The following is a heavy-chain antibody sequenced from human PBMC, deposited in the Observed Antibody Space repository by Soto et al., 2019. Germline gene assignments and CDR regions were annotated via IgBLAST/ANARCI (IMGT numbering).Heavy chain of an antibody. Sequence: QEHLQESGPGLVKPSETLSLTCTVSGGSISTYYWSWIRQPPGKGLEWIGYIYFSGSTNYNPSLKSRVTISVDTSKNQFSLKLGSVTAAGTAVYYCARVGILTGYYKGLDVWGQGTTVTVSS. J-gene: IGHJ6*02. V-gene: IGHV4-59*01. D-gene: IGHD3-9*01. CDR3: ARVGILTGYYKGLDV. CDR2: IYFSGST. CDR1: GGSISTYY.